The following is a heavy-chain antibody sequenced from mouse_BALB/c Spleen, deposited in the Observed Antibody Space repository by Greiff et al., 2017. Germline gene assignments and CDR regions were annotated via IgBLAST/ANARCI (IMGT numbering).Heavy chain of an antibody. CDR2: ISSGGSYT. CDR3: ARELYYYGSSDYAMDY. V-gene: IGHV5-9-4*01. J-gene: IGHJ4*01. D-gene: IGHD1-1*01. CDR1: GFTFSSYA. Sequence: DVQLVESGGGLVKPGGSLKLSCAASGFTFSSYAMSWVRQSPEKRLEWVAEISSGGSYTYYPDTVTGRFTISRDNAKNTLYLEMSSLRSEDTAMYYCARELYYYGSSDYAMDYWGQGTSVTVSS.